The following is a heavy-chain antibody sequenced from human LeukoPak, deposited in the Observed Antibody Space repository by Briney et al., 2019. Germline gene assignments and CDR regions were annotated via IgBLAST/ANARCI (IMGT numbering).Heavy chain of an antibody. Sequence: GGSLRLSCAASGFTFSSYGMHWVRQAPGKGLEWVAVISYDGSNKYYADSVKGRFTISRDNSKNTLYLQMNSLRVEDTAVYYCARVDSYYFHTSGFYYEGDYWGQGTLVTVSS. J-gene: IGHJ4*02. V-gene: IGHV3-30*03. CDR1: GFTFSSYG. D-gene: IGHD3-22*01. CDR2: ISYDGSNK. CDR3: ARVDSYYFHTSGFYYEGDY.